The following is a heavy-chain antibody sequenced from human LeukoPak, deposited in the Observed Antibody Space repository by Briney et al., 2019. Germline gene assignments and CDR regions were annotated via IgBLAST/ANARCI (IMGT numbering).Heavy chain of an antibody. CDR2: ISYGGTT. CDR3: ARYTVGRMEDS. Sequence: SETLSLTCTVSGGSIGVSGYYWGWIRQPPGKGLEWIGSISYGGTTRYNPSLKSRVTISKDTSRNQFSLRVNSVTATDTAMYYCARYTVGRMEDSRGQGTLVTVSS. CDR1: GGSIGVSGYY. J-gene: IGHJ4*02. V-gene: IGHV4-39*01. D-gene: IGHD5-12*01.